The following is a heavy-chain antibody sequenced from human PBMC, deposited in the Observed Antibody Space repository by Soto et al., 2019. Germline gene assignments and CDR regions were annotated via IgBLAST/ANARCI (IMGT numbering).Heavy chain of an antibody. CDR2: IDWDDDK. CDR1: GFSLSTSGMC. CDR3: ARIMRYCSGGSCYSPVLRGAFDI. D-gene: IGHD2-15*01. Sequence: SGPTLVNPTQTLTLTCTFSGFSLSTSGMCVSWIRQPPGKALEWLARIDWDDDKYYSTSLKTRLTISKDTSKNQVVLTMTNMDPVDTATYYCARIMRYCSGGSCYSPVLRGAFDIWGQGTMVTVSS. V-gene: IGHV2-70*11. J-gene: IGHJ3*02.